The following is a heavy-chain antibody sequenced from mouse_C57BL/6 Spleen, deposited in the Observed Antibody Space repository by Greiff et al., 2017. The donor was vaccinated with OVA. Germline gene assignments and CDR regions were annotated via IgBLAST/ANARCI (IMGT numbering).Heavy chain of an antibody. Sequence: EVQGVESGGDLVKPGGSLKLSCAASGFTFSSYGMSWVRQTPDKRLEWVATISSGGSYTYYPDSVKGRFTISRDNAKNTLYLQMSSLKSEDTAMYYCARPIYYYGSSYDWYFDVWGTGTTVTVSS. CDR3: ARPIYYYGSSYDWYFDV. CDR1: GFTFSSYG. V-gene: IGHV5-6*01. D-gene: IGHD1-1*01. CDR2: ISSGGSYT. J-gene: IGHJ1*03.